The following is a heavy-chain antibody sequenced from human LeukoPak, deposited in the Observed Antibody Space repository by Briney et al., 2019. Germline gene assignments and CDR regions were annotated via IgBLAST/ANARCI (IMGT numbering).Heavy chain of an antibody. D-gene: IGHD3-3*01. CDR3: ARRGNSGYYLIDY. J-gene: IGHJ4*02. CDR2: IYPTDSDT. CDR1: GYSLTSYW. V-gene: IGHV5-51*01. Sequence: GESLKISCKGSGYSLTSYWIGWVPQMPGKALEWMGIIYPTDSDTKYSPSFQGQVTISADKSISTVYLQWSSLKASDTAMYYCARRGNSGYYLIDYWGQGTLVTVSS.